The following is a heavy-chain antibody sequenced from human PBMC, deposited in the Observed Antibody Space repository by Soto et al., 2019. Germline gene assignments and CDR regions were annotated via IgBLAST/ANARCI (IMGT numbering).Heavy chain of an antibody. CDR3: AGEYNWNYSL. CDR2: IYYSGST. J-gene: IGHJ4*02. Sequence: PSETLSLTCTVSGGSISSGGYYWSWIRQHPGRGLEWIGYIYYSGSTYYNPSLKSRVTISVDTSKNQFSLKLSSVTAADTAVYYWAGEYNWNYSLWAQGTLVTVSS. CDR1: GGSISSGGYY. V-gene: IGHV4-31*03. D-gene: IGHD1-1*01.